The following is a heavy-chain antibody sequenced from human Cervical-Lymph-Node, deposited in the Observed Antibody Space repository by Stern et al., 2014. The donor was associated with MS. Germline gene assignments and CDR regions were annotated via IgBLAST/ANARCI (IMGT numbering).Heavy chain of an antibody. Sequence: EVQLVESGGGLVKPGGSLRLSCAASGFTFSSYSMNWVRQAPGKGLEWVSSISSSSSYIYYADSVKGRFTISRDNAKNSLYLQMNSLGAEDTAVYYCARDCHLLRHGVCYNAFDIWGQGTMVTVSS. CDR1: GFTFSSYS. V-gene: IGHV3-21*01. CDR2: ISSSSSYI. D-gene: IGHD2-8*01. J-gene: IGHJ3*02. CDR3: ARDCHLLRHGVCYNAFDI.